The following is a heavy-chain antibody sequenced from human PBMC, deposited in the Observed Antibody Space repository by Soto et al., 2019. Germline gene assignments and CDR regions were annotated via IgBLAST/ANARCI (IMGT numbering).Heavy chain of an antibody. V-gene: IGHV4-59*08. J-gene: IGHJ6*02. D-gene: IGHD1-1*01. CDR3: VRQGIGNLHGLVEV. CDR2: VYYTGGT. Sequence: QVQLQQSGPGLVKPSETLSLTCTVSSGPSSSHNWGWIRQPPGRGLEWIGYVYYTGGTSYNPSLKRRVTISADTSTNHLSLTLSSVTAADTAVYYCVRQGIGNLHGLVEVWGQGTTVSVSS. CDR1: SGPSSSHN.